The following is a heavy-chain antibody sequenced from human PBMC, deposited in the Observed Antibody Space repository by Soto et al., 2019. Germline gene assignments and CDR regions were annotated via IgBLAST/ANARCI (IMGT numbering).Heavy chain of an antibody. Sequence: QVQLVESGGGVVQPGRSLRLSCAASGFTFSSYGMHWVRQAPGKGLEWVAVIWYDGSNKYYADSVKGRFTISRDNSKNKLYLQMNSLRAEDTAVYYCARDRYCSSTSCYAGYFQHWGQGTLVTVSS. J-gene: IGHJ1*01. CDR2: IWYDGSNK. V-gene: IGHV3-33*01. CDR3: ARDRYCSSTSCYAGYFQH. D-gene: IGHD2-2*01. CDR1: GFTFSSYG.